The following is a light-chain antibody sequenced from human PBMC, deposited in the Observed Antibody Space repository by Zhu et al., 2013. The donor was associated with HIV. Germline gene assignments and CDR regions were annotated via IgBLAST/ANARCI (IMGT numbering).Light chain of an antibody. CDR3: QQLNSYPWT. CDR1: QGISSF. J-gene: IGKJ1*01. V-gene: IGKV1-9*01. CDR2: KTS. Sequence: IQLTQSPSSLSASVGDRVTITCRASQGISSFLAWYQQKPGKAPKLLIFKTSTLQSGVPSRFSGSGSGTEFTLTISSLQPDDFATYYCQQLNSYPWTFGQGTKVEIK.